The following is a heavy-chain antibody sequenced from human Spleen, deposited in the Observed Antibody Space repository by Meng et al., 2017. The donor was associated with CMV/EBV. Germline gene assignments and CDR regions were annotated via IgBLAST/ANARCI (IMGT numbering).Heavy chain of an antibody. J-gene: IGHJ4*02. Sequence: SGYTFSRYGISWVRQAPGQGLGWMGWINAYNGNTSYAQNLQGRVALTTDTSTSTAYMGLRSLRSDDTAVYYCARLRVSYSSTSCLSYWGQGTLVTVSS. D-gene: IGHD2-2*01. CDR1: GYTFSRYG. CDR2: INAYNGNT. V-gene: IGHV1-18*01. CDR3: ARLRVSYSSTSCLSY.